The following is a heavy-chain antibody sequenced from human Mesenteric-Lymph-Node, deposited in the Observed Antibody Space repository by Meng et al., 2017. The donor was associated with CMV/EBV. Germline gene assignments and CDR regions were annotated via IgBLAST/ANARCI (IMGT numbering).Heavy chain of an antibody. CDR1: GGSFSDYY. J-gene: IGHJ4*02. V-gene: IGHV4-34*01. CDR2: VHPSGST. Sequence: LTGSGYGGSFSDYYWSWVRQPPGKGLEWIGEVHPSGSTYYNPSLKSRVAISVDTSKNQFSLTLSSVTAADTAVYHCSRGSDHSKAGDLWGQGTLVTVSS. CDR3: SRGSDHSKAGDL. D-gene: IGHD4-11*01.